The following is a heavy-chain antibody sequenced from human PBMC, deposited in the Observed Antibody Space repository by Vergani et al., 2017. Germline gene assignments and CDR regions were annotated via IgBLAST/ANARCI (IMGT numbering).Heavy chain of an antibody. CDR2: IIPICGTA. Sequence: QVQLVQSGAEVKKPGSSVKVSCKASGGTFSSYAISWVRQAPGQGLEWMGRIIPICGTANYAQKFQGIVTIPADESTSTAYMELSSLRSEDTAVYYCARVGYCSSTSCPDAFDIWGQGTMVIVSS. J-gene: IGHJ3*02. CDR1: GGTFSSYA. V-gene: IGHV1-69*13. D-gene: IGHD2-2*01. CDR3: ARVGYCSSTSCPDAFDI.